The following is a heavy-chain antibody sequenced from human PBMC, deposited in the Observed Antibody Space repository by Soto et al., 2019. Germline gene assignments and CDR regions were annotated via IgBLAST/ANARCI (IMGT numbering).Heavy chain of an antibody. CDR3: ARDRSGYGYYYYYFGMDV. V-gene: IGHV6-1*01. J-gene: IGHJ6*02. CDR1: GGSVCSNSAA. Sequence: SPTLSLTCAISGGSVCSNSAAWNWIRQYPSRGLEWLGRTYYRSKWYNDYAVSVKSRITINPDTSKNQFSLQLNSVTPEDTAVYYCARDRSGYGYYYYYFGMDVWGQGTTVTVSS. D-gene: IGHD5-12*01. CDR2: TYYRSKWYN.